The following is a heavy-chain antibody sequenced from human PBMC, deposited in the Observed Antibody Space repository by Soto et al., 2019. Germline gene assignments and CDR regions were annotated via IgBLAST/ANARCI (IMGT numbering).Heavy chain of an antibody. Sequence: PSETLSLTCAVYGGSFSGYYWSWIRQPPGKGLEWIGEINHSGSTNYNPSLKSRVTISVDTSKNQFSLKLSSVTAADTAVHYRARAGKLRFLEWLPYYYYYGMDVWGQGTTVTVSS. D-gene: IGHD3-3*01. CDR3: ARAGKLRFLEWLPYYYYYGMDV. CDR2: INHSGST. V-gene: IGHV4-34*01. J-gene: IGHJ6*02. CDR1: GGSFSGYY.